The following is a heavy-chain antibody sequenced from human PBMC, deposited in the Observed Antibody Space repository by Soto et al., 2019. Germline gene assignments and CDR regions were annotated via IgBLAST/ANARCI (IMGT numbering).Heavy chain of an antibody. Sequence: SVKVSCKASGGTFSSYAISWVRQAPGQGLEWMGGIIPIFGTANYAQKFQGRVTITADESTSTAYMELSSLRSEDTAVYYCARGDSSSSSRYPDAYYYYYYGMDVWGQGTMVTVSS. CDR1: GGTFSSYA. V-gene: IGHV1-69*13. J-gene: IGHJ6*02. CDR2: IIPIFGTA. CDR3: ARGDSSSSSRYPDAYYYYYYGMDV. D-gene: IGHD6-6*01.